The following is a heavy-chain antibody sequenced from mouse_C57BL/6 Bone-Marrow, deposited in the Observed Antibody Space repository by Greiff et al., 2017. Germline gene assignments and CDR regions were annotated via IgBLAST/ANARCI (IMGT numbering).Heavy chain of an antibody. CDR3: AREGSSYKEYFDY. Sequence: VQLVESGAELARPGASVKLSCKASGYTFTSYGISWVKQRTGQGLEWIGEIYPRSGNTYYNEKFKGKATLTADKSSSTAYMELRSLTSEDSAVYFCAREGSSYKEYFDYWGQGTTLTVSS. J-gene: IGHJ2*01. CDR1: GYTFTSYG. V-gene: IGHV1-81*01. D-gene: IGHD1-1*01. CDR2: IYPRSGNT.